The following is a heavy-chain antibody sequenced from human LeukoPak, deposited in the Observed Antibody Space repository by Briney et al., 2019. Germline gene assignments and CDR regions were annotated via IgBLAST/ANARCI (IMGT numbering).Heavy chain of an antibody. CDR1: GGSISSYY. CDR3: ARVVNYYYDSSGYAAFDI. V-gene: IGHV4-59*01. Sequence: SETLSLTCTVSGGSISSYYWSWIRQPPGKGLEWIGYIYYSGSTNYNPSLKSRVTISVDTSKNQLSLKLSSVTAADTAVYYCARVVNYYYDSSGYAAFDIWGQGTMVTVSS. CDR2: IYYSGST. D-gene: IGHD3-22*01. J-gene: IGHJ3*02.